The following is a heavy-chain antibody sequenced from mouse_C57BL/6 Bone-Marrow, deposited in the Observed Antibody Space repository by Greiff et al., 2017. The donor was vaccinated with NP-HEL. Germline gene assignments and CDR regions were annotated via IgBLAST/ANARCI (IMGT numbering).Heavy chain of an antibody. Sequence: EVQLQQSGPELVKPGASVKISCKASCYSFTDYNLNWVKQSNGKSLEWIGVITPNYGTTSYNQKFKGKATLTVDQSSSTAHMQLNSLTSEDSAVYYCARSGSGYTWFAYWGQGTLVTVSA. J-gene: IGHJ3*01. CDR1: CYSFTDYN. V-gene: IGHV1-39*01. D-gene: IGHD3-2*02. CDR3: ARSGSGYTWFAY. CDR2: ITPNYGTT.